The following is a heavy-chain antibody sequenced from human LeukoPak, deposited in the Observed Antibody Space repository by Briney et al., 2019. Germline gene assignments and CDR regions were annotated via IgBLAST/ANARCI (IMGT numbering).Heavy chain of an antibody. CDR1: GGSFSGYY. Sequence: SETLSLTCAVYGGSFSGYYWSWIRQPPGKGLEWIGEINHSGSTNYSPSLKSRVTISVDTSKNQFSLKLSSVTAADTAVYYCARDLGYYGSGSYYSFDYWGQGTLVTVSS. D-gene: IGHD3-10*01. CDR2: INHSGST. V-gene: IGHV4-34*01. CDR3: ARDLGYYGSGSYYSFDY. J-gene: IGHJ4*02.